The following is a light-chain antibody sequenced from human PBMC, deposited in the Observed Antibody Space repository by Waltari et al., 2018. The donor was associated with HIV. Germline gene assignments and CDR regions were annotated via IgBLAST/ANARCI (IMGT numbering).Light chain of an antibody. Sequence: QSVLTQPPSVSGAPGQRVPLSCTGTRSNIGAAYSVHWYQQFPGSAPRLLIYNYNTRPSGVPDRFSGSKSGTSASLAITGLQADDEAVYYCQSYDSTLSASVFGGGTELTVL. CDR2: NYN. J-gene: IGLJ3*02. V-gene: IGLV1-40*01. CDR1: RSNIGAAYS. CDR3: QSYDSTLSASV.